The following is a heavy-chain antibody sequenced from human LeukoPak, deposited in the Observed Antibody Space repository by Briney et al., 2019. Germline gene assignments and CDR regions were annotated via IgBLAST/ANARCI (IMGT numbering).Heavy chain of an antibody. CDR1: GFVFPNYW. CDR2: IGKDGSEK. V-gene: IGHV3-7*01. J-gene: IGHJ4*02. CDR3: TRDIVYLQLEY. Sequence: AGGSLRLSCAASGFVFPNYWMVWVRQAPGKGLEWVASIGKDGSEKSYVDSVKGRFTISRDNARSSLYLQMSSLTVEDTAVYYCTRDIVYLQLEYWGQGALVTVSS. D-gene: IGHD2-15*01.